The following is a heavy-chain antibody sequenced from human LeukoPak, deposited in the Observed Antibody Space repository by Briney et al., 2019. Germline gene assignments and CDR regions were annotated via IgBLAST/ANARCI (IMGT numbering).Heavy chain of an antibody. CDR3: ARDQEAFDY. J-gene: IGHJ4*02. CDR2: IYPRDGCT. V-gene: IGHV1-46*01. Sequence: ASVNVSCKASGYSFTSNYIHWVRQAPGQGLEWMGMIYPRDGCTSYAQKFQGRVTVTRDTSTSTVHMELSGLRSEDTAVYYCARDQEAFDYWGQGTLVTVSS. CDR1: GYSFTSNY.